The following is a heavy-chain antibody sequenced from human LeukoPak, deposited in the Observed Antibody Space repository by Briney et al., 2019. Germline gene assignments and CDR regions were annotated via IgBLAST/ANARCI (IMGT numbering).Heavy chain of an antibody. CDR3: AGTGIAVA. CDR1: GGSIRTSSYY. J-gene: IGHJ4*02. D-gene: IGHD6-19*01. V-gene: IGHV4-39*07. CDR2: IYLSGST. Sequence: SETLSLTCTASGGSIRTSSYYWGWIRQPPGKGLEWIGSIYLSGSTYYNPSLKSRVTISVDTSKNQFSLKLSSVTAVDTAVYYCAGTGIAVAWGQGTLVTVSS.